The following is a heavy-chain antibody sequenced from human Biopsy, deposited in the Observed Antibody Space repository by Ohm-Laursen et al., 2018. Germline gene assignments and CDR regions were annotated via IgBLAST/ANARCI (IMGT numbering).Heavy chain of an antibody. Sequence: SLRLSCSASGFPSRRYGMPWVRPAPGPGLEWVAAIWYAGRTPTYADSVKGRFTISRDNSKNTLYLQMNSLRGEDTAVYYCTRDTTYYAGTTYYDALDVWGQGTTVTVSS. CDR2: IWYAGRTP. CDR3: TRDTTYYAGTTYYDALDV. D-gene: IGHD2/OR15-2a*01. J-gene: IGHJ3*01. V-gene: IGHV3-33*01. CDR1: GFPSRRYG.